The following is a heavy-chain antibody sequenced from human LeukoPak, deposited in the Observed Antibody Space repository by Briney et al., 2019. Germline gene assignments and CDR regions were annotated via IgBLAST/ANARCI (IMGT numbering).Heavy chain of an antibody. CDR3: ARGVGRWLQLGYFDY. J-gene: IGHJ4*02. Sequence: ASVKVSCKASGYTFTGYYMHWVRQAPGQGLEWMGWINPNSSGTNYAQKFQGRVTMTRDTSISTAYMELSRLRSDDTAVYYCARGVGRWLQLGYFDYWGQGTLVTVSS. CDR1: GYTFTGYY. D-gene: IGHD5-24*01. V-gene: IGHV1-2*02. CDR2: INPNSSGT.